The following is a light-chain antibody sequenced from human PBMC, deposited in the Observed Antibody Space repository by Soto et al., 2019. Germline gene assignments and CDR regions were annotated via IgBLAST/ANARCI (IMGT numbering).Light chain of an antibody. CDR3: AAWDDSLIGYV. V-gene: IGLV1-44*01. CDR1: SSNIGSNT. CDR2: SNN. Sequence: QSVLTQPPSASGTPGQRVTISCSGRSSNIGSNTVNWYQQLPGTAPQLLISSNNQRPSGVPDRFSGSKSGTSASLAISGLQSEDEADYYCAAWDDSLIGYVFGTGTKVTVL. J-gene: IGLJ1*01.